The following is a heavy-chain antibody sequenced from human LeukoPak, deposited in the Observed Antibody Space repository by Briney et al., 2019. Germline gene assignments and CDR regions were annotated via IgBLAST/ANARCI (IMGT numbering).Heavy chain of an antibody. Sequence: GRSLRLSCAASGFTFSSYGMNWVRQAPGKGLEWVAGIWSDGSTKYYADSVKGRFTISRDNSKNTLYLQMNSLRAEDTAVYYCARNLMGFGIAATDDAFDIWGQGTMVTVSS. V-gene: IGHV3-33*01. D-gene: IGHD6-25*01. J-gene: IGHJ3*02. CDR1: GFTFSSYG. CDR2: IWSDGSTK. CDR3: ARNLMGFGIAATDDAFDI.